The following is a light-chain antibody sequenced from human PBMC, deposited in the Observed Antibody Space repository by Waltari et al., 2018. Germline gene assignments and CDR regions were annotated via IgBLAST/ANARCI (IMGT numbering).Light chain of an antibody. CDR1: QSISTN. J-gene: IGKJ2*01. CDR3: QQYQNWPQT. V-gene: IGKV3-15*01. CDR2: GAS. Sequence: EIVMTQSPATLFVSPGERATLSCRASQSISTNLAGYQQKPGQAPRLLMYGASTRATATPARFSGSGSGTEFALTISSLQSEDSAVYYCQQYQNWPQTFGQGTKLQIK.